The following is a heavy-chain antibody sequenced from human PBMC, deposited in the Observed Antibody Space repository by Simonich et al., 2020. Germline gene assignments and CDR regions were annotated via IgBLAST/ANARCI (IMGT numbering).Heavy chain of an antibody. CDR1: GGSFSGYY. V-gene: IGHV4-34*01. CDR3: ARGKGWKNAFDI. CDR2: INNSGST. Sequence: QVQLQQCVAGLLKPSESLFFTCAVHGGSFSGYYWCWFREPPGKGMEWTGEINNSGSTNYNPSLKSRVTISVDASKNQFSLKLSSVTDADTAVYYCARGKGWKNAFDIWGQGTMGTVSS. D-gene: IGHD1-1*01. J-gene: IGHJ3*02.